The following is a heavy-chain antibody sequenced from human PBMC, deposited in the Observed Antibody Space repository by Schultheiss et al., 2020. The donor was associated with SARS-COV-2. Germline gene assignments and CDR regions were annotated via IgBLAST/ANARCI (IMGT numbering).Heavy chain of an antibody. V-gene: IGHV5-51*01. CDR2: IYPDDSDT. J-gene: IGHJ5*02. CDR3: AGHEDDYDWFDP. D-gene: IGHD5-12*01. Sequence: GESLKISCKGSGYSFTSYWIGWVRQMPGKGLEWMGIIYPDDSDTRYSPSFKGQVTISADTSLNTVYLQWSSLKASDTAMYYCAGHEDDYDWFDPWGQGTLVTVSS. CDR1: GYSFTSYW.